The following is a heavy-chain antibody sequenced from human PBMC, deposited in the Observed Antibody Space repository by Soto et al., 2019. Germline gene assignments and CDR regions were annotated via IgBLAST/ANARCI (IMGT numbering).Heavy chain of an antibody. Sequence: NPSETLSLTCTVSGGSVSSGSYYWSWIRQPPGKGLEWIGYIYYSGSANYNPSLKSRVTVSVDKSKNHFSLKLTSVTAADTAVYYCARGFRCTETSCYWGDFWGQGTLVTVSS. J-gene: IGHJ4*02. CDR1: GGSVSSGSYY. V-gene: IGHV4-61*03. CDR3: ARGFRCTETSCYWGDF. D-gene: IGHD2-2*01. CDR2: IYYSGSA.